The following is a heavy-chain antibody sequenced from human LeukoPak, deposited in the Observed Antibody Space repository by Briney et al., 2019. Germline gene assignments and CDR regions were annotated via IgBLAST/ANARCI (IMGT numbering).Heavy chain of an antibody. CDR2: IYYSGST. J-gene: IGHJ4*02. CDR1: GGSISNYY. CDR3: ARYPGLEGTGSRGAFDY. V-gene: IGHV4-59*01. D-gene: IGHD3-10*01. Sequence: SGTLSLTCTVSGGSISNYYWSWIRQPPGKGLEWIGYIYYSGSTNYNPSLKSRVTISVDTSKNQFSLKLSSVTAADTAVYYCARYPGLEGTGSRGAFDYWGQGTLVTVSS.